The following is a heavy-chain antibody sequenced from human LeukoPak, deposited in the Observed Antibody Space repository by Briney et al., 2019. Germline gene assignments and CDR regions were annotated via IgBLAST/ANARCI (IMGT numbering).Heavy chain of an antibody. J-gene: IGHJ4*02. Sequence: ASVKVSCKASGYTFTDYYMYWVRQAPGQGLEWMGRINPNSGDTFYAQKFQGRVTMTRDTSISTAYMELSRLRSDDPAVYYCARVMKATVRTSNFDYWGQGTLVTVSS. CDR3: ARVMKATVRTSNFDY. V-gene: IGHV1-2*06. CDR1: GYTFTDYY. CDR2: INPNSGDT. D-gene: IGHD4-17*01.